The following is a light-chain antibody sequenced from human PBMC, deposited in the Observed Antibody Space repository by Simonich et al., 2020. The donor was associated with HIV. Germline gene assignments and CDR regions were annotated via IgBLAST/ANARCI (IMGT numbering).Light chain of an antibody. V-gene: IGKV3-15*01. CDR3: QQYNNRPLT. J-gene: IGKJ4*01. CDR2: DAS. CDR1: QSVSSN. Sequence: IVMTQSPATLSVSPGERATLSCRASQSVSSNLAWYQQKPGQAPRLLIFDASTRATGVPAKFSVSGSGTEFTLTISSIQSEDFAVYYCQQYNNRPLTFGGGTKVEIK.